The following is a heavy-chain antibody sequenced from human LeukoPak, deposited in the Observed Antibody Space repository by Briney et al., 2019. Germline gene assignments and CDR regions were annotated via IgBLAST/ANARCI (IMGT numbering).Heavy chain of an antibody. J-gene: IGHJ4*02. D-gene: IGHD3-10*01. V-gene: IGHV1-46*01. CDR1: GYTFTSYY. CDR3: ARGFRITMVGGVIITGYFDY. Sequence: ASVKVSCKASGYTFTSYYMHWVRQAPGQGLEWMGIINPSGGSTNYAQKFQGRVTMTRDTSTSTVYMQLSSLRSEDTAVYYCARGFRITMVGGVIITGYFDYWGQGTLVTASS. CDR2: INPSGGST.